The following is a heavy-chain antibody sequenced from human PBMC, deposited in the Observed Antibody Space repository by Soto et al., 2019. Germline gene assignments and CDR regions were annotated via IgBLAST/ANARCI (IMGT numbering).Heavy chain of an antibody. Sequence: EVQLVQSGGGLIQPGGSLRLSCAASGFTVSSNNMNWVRQAPGKGLEWVSVIYSSGSTSYADSVKGRFTISRDNSKNAASLEMNNLRAEDTAVYFCAREDYGGTLCLYHGMDVWGQGTTVTVSS. CDR2: IYSSGST. CDR3: AREDYGGTLCLYHGMDV. D-gene: IGHD4-17*01. J-gene: IGHJ6*02. CDR1: GFTVSSNN. V-gene: IGHV3-53*01.